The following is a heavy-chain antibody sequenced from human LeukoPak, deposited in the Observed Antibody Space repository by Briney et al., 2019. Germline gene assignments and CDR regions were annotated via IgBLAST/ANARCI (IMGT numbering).Heavy chain of an antibody. J-gene: IGHJ4*02. D-gene: IGHD3-22*01. CDR3: ASAMYYYDSSGYYPPFDY. CDR1: GGTFSSYA. V-gene: IGHV1-69*05. CDR2: IIPIFGTA. Sequence: SVKVSCKASGGTFSSYAISWVRQAPGQGLEWMGGIIPIFGTANYAQKFQGRVTITTDESTCTAYMELSSLRSEDTAVYYCASAMYYYDSSGYYPPFDYWGQGTLVTVSS.